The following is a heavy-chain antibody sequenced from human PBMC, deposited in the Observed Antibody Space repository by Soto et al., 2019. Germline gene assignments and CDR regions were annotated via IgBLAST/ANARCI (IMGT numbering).Heavy chain of an antibody. CDR2: IGRGGDT. V-gene: IGHV3-13*01. CDR3: TRAYDLGYYYYYGMDV. CDR1: GFTFSSAD. D-gene: IGHD1-1*01. Sequence: GWSLRLSCAASGFTFSSADMHWVRQATGQGLEWVSAIGRGGDTYYADSVTGRFTISRENAKNSLYLQMNSLKTEDTAVYYCTRAYDLGYYYYYGMDVWGQGTTVTVSS. J-gene: IGHJ6*02.